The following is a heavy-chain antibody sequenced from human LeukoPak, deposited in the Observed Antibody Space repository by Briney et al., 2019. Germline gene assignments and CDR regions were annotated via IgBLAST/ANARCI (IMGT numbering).Heavy chain of an antibody. Sequence: PSETLSLTCTVSGGSISSCYWSWIRQPAGKGLEWIGRIYTSGSTNYNPSLKSRVTMSVDTSKNQFSLKLSSVTAADTAVYYCARDRRVAARHKADWFDPWGQGTLVTVSS. CDR3: ARDRRVAARHKADWFDP. J-gene: IGHJ5*02. CDR1: GGSISSCY. V-gene: IGHV4-4*07. CDR2: IYTSGST. D-gene: IGHD6-6*01.